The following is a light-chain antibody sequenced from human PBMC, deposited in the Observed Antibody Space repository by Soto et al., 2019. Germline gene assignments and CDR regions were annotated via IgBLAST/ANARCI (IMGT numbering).Light chain of an antibody. J-gene: IGLJ1*01. CDR3: SSYTSSTFYV. Sequence: QSALTQPASVSGSPGQSITISCTGTSSDVGGYNYVSWYQQHPGKAPKLMIYEVSNRPSGVSNRFSGSKSGNTAFLTISGVQAEDEADYYCSSYTSSTFYVFGTGTKLTVL. CDR1: SSDVGGYNY. CDR2: EVS. V-gene: IGLV2-14*01.